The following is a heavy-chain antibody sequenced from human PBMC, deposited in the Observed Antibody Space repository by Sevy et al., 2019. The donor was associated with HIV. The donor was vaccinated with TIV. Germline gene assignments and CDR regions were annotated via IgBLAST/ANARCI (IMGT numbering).Heavy chain of an antibody. Sequence: GGSLRLSCAASGFTFLNYDMHWVRQAPGKGLEWVAFISYDGSNNYYADSVKGRFTISRDNSKNMLYLQMNSLRAEDTAVYYCARDYSDSGGYYYDWFDPWGQGTLVTVSS. V-gene: IGHV3-30-3*01. CDR2: ISYDGSNN. D-gene: IGHD3-22*01. CDR3: ARDYSDSGGYYYDWFDP. CDR1: GFTFLNYD. J-gene: IGHJ5*02.